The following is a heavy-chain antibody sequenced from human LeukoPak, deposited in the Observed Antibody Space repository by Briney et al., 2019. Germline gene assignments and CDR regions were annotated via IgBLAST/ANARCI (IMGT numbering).Heavy chain of an antibody. J-gene: IGHJ4*01. CDR3: ARVGDWNDLVY. Sequence: SETLCLTCTVSGGSISTYYWSWIRQPPGKGLEWIGYISYTVTTNYNPSLKSRVTISVDTSKNQFSLKLSSVTAADTAVYYCARVGDWNDLVYWGHGNLVSVSS. V-gene: IGHV4-59*01. CDR1: GGSISTYY. D-gene: IGHD1-1*01. CDR2: ISYTVTT.